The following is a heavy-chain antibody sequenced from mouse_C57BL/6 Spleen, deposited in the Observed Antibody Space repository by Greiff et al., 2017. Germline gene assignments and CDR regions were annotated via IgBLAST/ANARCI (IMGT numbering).Heavy chain of an antibody. Sequence: VQLQQPGAELVMPGASVKLSCKASGYTFTSYWMHWVKQRPGQGLEWIGEIDPSDSYTNYNQKFKGKSTLTVDKSSSTAYMQLSSLTSEDSAVYYCARCGEEYYFDYWGQGTTLTVSS. CDR3: ARCGEEYYFDY. J-gene: IGHJ2*01. V-gene: IGHV1-69*01. CDR2: IDPSDSYT. CDR1: GYTFTSYW.